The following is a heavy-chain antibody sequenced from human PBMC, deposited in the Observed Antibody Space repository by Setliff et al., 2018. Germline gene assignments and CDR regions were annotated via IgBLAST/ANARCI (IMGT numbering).Heavy chain of an antibody. CDR1: GGSFSGYY. CDR3: AREQWLDPPGYYYMDV. V-gene: IGHV4-34*01. D-gene: IGHD6-19*01. CDR2: ITHSGST. Sequence: SETLSLTCAVYGGSFSGYYWSWIRQPPGKRLEWIGEITHSGSTNYNPSLKSRVTMSIDTPKNQFSLKLNSVTAADMAVYYCAREQWLDPPGYYYMDVWAKGTTVTVSS. J-gene: IGHJ6*03.